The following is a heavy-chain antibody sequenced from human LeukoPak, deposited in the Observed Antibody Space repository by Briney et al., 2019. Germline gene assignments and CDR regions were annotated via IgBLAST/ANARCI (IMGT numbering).Heavy chain of an antibody. J-gene: IGHJ4*02. CDR2: IYYTGT. Sequence: SETLSLTCTVSGGSISSSSYYWGWIRQPPGEGLEWIGYIYYTGTSYNPSLKSRVTISADASKNQFSLKLISVTAADTAVYYCASRKLGNDYWGQGTLVTVSS. D-gene: IGHD7-27*01. CDR1: GGSISSSSYY. V-gene: IGHV4-61*05. CDR3: ASRKLGNDY.